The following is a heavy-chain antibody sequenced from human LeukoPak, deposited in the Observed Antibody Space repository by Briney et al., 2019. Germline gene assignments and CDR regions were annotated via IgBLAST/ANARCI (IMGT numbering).Heavy chain of an antibody. V-gene: IGHV4-34*01. J-gene: IGHJ3*02. CDR1: GGSFSGHY. CDR2: INDRGRT. D-gene: IGHD6-6*01. Sequence: PSETLTLTCAVYGGSFSGHYWSWVRQPPKKGLEWIGEINDRGRTNYNPSLKSRVTMSTDTSKNQVSLKLSSVTAADTAVYYCARVTYSSSSISLDGFDIWGQGTVVTVSS. CDR3: ARVTYSSSSISLDGFDI.